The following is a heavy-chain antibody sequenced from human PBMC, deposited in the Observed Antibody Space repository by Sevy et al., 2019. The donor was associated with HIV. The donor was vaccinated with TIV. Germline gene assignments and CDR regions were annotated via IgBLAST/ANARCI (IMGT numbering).Heavy chain of an antibody. CDR1: GYTFTGYY. Sequence: ASVKISCKASGYTFTGYYMHWVRQAPGQGLGWMGRINPNSGGTNYAQKFQGRVTMTRDTSISTAYMELSRLRSDDTAVYYCARDETFDAFDIWGQGTMVTVSS. CDR2: INPNSGGT. CDR3: ARDETFDAFDI. J-gene: IGHJ3*02. V-gene: IGHV1-2*06.